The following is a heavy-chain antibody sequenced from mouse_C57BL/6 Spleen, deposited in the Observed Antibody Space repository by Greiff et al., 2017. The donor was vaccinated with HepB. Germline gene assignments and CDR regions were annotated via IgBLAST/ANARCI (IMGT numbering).Heavy chain of an antibody. Sequence: VQLQQSGAELARPGASVKLSCKASGYTFTSYGISWVKQRTGQGLEWIGEIYPRSGNTYYNEKFKGKATLTADKSSSTAYMELRSLTSDDSAVYFWARDVTGTQGDYFDYWGQGTTLTVSS. J-gene: IGHJ2*01. CDR2: IYPRSGNT. CDR1: GYTFTSYG. D-gene: IGHD4-1*01. CDR3: ARDVTGTQGDYFDY. V-gene: IGHV1-81*01.